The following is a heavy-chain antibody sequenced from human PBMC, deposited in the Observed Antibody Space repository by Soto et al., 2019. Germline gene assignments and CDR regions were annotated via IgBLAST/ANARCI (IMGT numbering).Heavy chain of an antibody. J-gene: IGHJ5*02. CDR3: ARDWRDYDILTGYGWFDP. Sequence: ASVKVSCKASGYTFTSYGISWVRQAPGQGLEWMGWISAYNGNTNYAQKLQGRVTMTTDTSTSTAYMELRSLRSDDTAVHYCARDWRDYDILTGYGWFDPWGQGTLVTVSS. CDR2: ISAYNGNT. CDR1: GYTFTSYG. D-gene: IGHD3-9*01. V-gene: IGHV1-18*01.